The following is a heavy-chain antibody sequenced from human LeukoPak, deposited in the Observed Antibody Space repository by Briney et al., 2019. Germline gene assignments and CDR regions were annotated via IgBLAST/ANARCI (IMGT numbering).Heavy chain of an antibody. J-gene: IGHJ4*02. D-gene: IGHD4-23*01. CDR3: ARGVTSDTLY. CDR1: GYTFTGYY. Sequence: ASVKVSCKASGYTFTGYYMHWVRQAPGQGLEWMGWINPNTGGTNYAQKFQGRVTLTRDTSISTAYLELGSLRSDDTAVYYCARGVTSDTLYWGQGTLVTVSS. CDR2: INPNTGGT. V-gene: IGHV1-2*02.